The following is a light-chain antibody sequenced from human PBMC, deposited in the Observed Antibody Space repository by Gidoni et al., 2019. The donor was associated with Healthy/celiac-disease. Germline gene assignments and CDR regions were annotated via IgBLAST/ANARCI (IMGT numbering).Light chain of an antibody. J-gene: IGKJ5*01. CDR2: AAS. CDR1: QGTSSY. V-gene: IGKV1-8*01. Sequence: AIRMTQSPSSFSASTGDRVTITCRASQGTSSYLAWYQQKPGKAPKLLIYAASSLQSGVPSRCSGSGSGTDFTLTISCLQSEDFATYYCQQYYSYAITFGQGTRLEIK. CDR3: QQYYSYAIT.